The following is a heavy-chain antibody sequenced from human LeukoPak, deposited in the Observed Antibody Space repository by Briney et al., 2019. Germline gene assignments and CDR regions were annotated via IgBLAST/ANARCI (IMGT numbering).Heavy chain of an antibody. D-gene: IGHD3-16*01. CDR1: GYSFTSYW. V-gene: IGHV5-51*01. Sequence: GESLKISCKGSGYSFTSYWIGWVRQMPGKGLEWMGIIYPGDSDTRYSPSFQGQVTISADKSISTAYLQWSSLKASDTAMYYCARQFNGVDGGNWFDPWGQGTLVTVPS. CDR2: IYPGDSDT. J-gene: IGHJ5*02. CDR3: ARQFNGVDGGNWFDP.